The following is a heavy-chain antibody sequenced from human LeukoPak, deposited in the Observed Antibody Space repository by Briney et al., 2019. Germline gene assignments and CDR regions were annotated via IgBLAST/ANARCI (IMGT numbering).Heavy chain of an antibody. J-gene: IGHJ5*02. CDR3: AREMDCSRTSCYGRPGVWFDP. Sequence: SETLSLTCTVSGGSISSYHWSWIRQPPGKGLEWIGYIYYSGSTNHNPSLKSRVTISVDTSKNQFSLKLSSVTAADTAVYYCAREMDCSRTSCYGRPGVWFDPWGQGTLVTVSS. D-gene: IGHD2-2*01. V-gene: IGHV4-59*01. CDR1: GGSISSYH. CDR2: IYYSGST.